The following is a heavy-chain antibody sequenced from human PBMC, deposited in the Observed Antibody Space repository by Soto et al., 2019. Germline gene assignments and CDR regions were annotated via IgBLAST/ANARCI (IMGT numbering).Heavy chain of an antibody. D-gene: IGHD1-26*01. CDR2: ISSSGSTI. V-gene: IGHV3-11*01. J-gene: IGHJ6*02. CDR1: GFTFSDYY. CDR3: ARAGEVGATGGAYYYYGMDV. Sequence: GGSLRLSCAASGFTFSDYYMSWIRQAPGKGLEWVSYISSSGSTIYYADSVKGRFTISRDNAKNSLYLQMNSLRAEDTAVYYCARAGEVGATGGAYYYYGMDVWGQGTTVTVSS.